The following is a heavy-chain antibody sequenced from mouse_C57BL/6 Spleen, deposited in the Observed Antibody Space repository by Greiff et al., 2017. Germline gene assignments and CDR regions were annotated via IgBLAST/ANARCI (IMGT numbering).Heavy chain of an antibody. CDR1: GYPFTSYW. V-gene: IGHV1-61*01. CDR3: ARGEFDGGYFDY. CDR2: LYPSDSGN. J-gene: IGHJ2*01. Sequence: VQLLQPGAELVRPGSSVQLSCKASGYPFTSYWMDWVKQRPGQGLDWIGNLYPSDSGNHSNQKFKDKATMTVDKSSSTAYMQLSSLTSEDSAVYDSARGEFDGGYFDYWGQGTTRTVSS.